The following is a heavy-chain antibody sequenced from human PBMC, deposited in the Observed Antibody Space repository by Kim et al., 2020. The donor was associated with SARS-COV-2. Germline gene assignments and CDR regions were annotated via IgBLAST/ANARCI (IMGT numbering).Heavy chain of an antibody. CDR1: GFTFSNAW. D-gene: IGHD3-16*02. J-gene: IGHJ6*02. V-gene: IGHV3-15*01. CDR2: IKSKTDGGTT. CDR3: TTGIMITFGGVIPTPKGMDV. Sequence: GGSLRLSCAASGFTFSNAWMSWVRQAPGKGLEWVGRIKSKTDGGTTDYAAPVKGRFTISRDDSKNTLYLQMNSLKTEDTAVYYCTTGIMITFGGVIPTPKGMDVWGQGTTVTVSS.